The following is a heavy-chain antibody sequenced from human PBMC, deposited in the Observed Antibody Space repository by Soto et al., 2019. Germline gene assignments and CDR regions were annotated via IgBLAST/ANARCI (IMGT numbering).Heavy chain of an antibody. CDR1: GFTFSNYW. CDR3: ARHYGSGTYIYFDY. CDR2: ISTHGGST. V-gene: IGHV3-64*01. D-gene: IGHD3-10*01. Sequence: GSLRLSCAASGFTFSNYWMHWVRQAPGKKLEYVSGISTHGGSTYYANSVKGRFTISRDNSRNTLYLQMGSLSAEDMAVYYCARHYGSGTYIYFDYWGQGTLVTVSS. J-gene: IGHJ4*02.